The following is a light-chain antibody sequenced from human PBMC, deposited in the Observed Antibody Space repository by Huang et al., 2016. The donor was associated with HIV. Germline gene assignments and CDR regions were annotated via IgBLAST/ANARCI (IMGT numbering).Light chain of an antibody. CDR1: RSLLHSDGHNY. V-gene: IGKV2-28*01. CDR3: MQTLQSPFT. CDR2: LGS. Sequence: VMTQSPLSLPVTPGEPASISCTSSRSLLHSDGHNYLDWYFQMPGQSPQVLIYLGSNRASGVPDRISGSGSGTDFTLKISRVEAEDVGIYYCMQTLQSPFTFGPGTKVDIK. J-gene: IGKJ3*01.